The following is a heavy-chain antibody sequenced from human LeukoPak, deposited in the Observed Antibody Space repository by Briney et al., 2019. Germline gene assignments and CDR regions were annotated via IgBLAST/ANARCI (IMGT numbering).Heavy chain of an antibody. J-gene: IGHJ4*02. V-gene: IGHV3-21*01. D-gene: IGHD3-10*01. Sequence: NPGGSLRLSCAASGFTFNTYSMNWVRQAPGKGLEWVSSIRSSSSYIYYADSVKGRFTISRDNAKNSLYLQMNSLRGEDTAVYYCARVYYYASGSYYDYFDYWGQGTLVTVSS. CDR2: IRSSSSYI. CDR3: ARVYYYASGSYYDYFDY. CDR1: GFTFNTYS.